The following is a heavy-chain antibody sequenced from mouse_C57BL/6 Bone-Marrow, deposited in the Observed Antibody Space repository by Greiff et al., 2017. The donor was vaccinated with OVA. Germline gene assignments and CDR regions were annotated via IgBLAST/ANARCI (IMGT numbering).Heavy chain of an antibody. CDR2: IYPGDGDT. J-gene: IGHJ3*01. Sequence: VKLMESGPELVKPGASVKISCKASGYAFSSSWMNWVKQRPGKGLEWIGRIYPGDGDTNYNGKFKGKATLTADKSSSTAYMQLSSLTSEDSAVYYCAIYPEAYWGQGTLVTVSA. V-gene: IGHV1-82*01. D-gene: IGHD5-1-1*01. CDR1: GYAFSSSW. CDR3: AIYPEAY.